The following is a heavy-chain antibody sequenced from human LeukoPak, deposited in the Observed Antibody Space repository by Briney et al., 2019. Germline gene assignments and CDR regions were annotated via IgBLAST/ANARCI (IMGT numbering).Heavy chain of an antibody. CDR1: GGSITPNF. CDR2: IYYTGST. V-gene: IGHV4-59*12. J-gene: IGHJ4*02. Sequence: PSETLSLTCTVSGGSITPNFWSWVRQPPGKGLEWIGYIYYTGSTIYNPSVKSRVTISVDTSKNQFSLKLSSVTAADTAVYYCARDRVISGSYYVTDYWGQGTLVTVSS. D-gene: IGHD1-26*01. CDR3: ARDRVISGSYYVTDY.